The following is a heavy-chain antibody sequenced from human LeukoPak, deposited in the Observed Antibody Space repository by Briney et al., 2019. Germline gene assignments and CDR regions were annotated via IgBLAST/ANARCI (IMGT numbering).Heavy chain of an antibody. D-gene: IGHD6-6*01. CDR1: GFTFSSYW. Sequence: GGSLRLSCAASGFTFSSYWMTWVRQAPGKGLEWVANIKQDGSEKYYVDSVKGRFTISRDNAKNSLYLQMNSLRAEDTAVYYCASRLAARDPYYYYMDVWGKGTTVTVSS. CDR2: IKQDGSEK. J-gene: IGHJ6*03. V-gene: IGHV3-7*01. CDR3: ASRLAARDPYYYYMDV.